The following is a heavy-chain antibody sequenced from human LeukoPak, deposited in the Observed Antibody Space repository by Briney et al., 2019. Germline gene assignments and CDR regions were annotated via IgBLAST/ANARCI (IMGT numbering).Heavy chain of an antibody. Sequence: GGSLRLSCAASGFTFRSYAMSWVRQAPGKGLEWVSAISGSGGSTYYADSEKGRFTISRDNSKNTLYLQMNSLRAEDTAVYYCAKGGGYDILTGYYRMYRNGMDVWGQGTTVTVSS. J-gene: IGHJ6*02. V-gene: IGHV3-23*01. CDR1: GFTFRSYA. CDR3: AKGGGYDILTGYYRMYRNGMDV. D-gene: IGHD3-9*01. CDR2: ISGSGGST.